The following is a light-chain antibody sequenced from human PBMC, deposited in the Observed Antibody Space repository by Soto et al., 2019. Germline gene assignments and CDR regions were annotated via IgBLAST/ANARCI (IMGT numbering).Light chain of an antibody. CDR2: DVS. CDR3: CSYAGRYIYV. Sequence: VLTQPRSVSGSPGQSVTISCTGTSSDVGGYNYVSWYQQHPGKAPKLMIYDVSKRPSGVPDRFSGSKSGNTASLTISGLQADDEADYYCCSYAGRYIYVFGTGTKVTVL. CDR1: SSDVGGYNY. V-gene: IGLV2-11*01. J-gene: IGLJ1*01.